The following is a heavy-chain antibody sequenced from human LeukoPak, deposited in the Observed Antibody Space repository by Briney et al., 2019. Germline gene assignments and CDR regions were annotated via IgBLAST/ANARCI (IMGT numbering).Heavy chain of an antibody. CDR3: ASPPVGATGY. CDR1: GFIVSGNH. Sequence: GGSLRLSCAVSGFIVSGNHINWVRQAPGKGLEWVSVIFSGGSTYYADSMKGRFTISRDHSKNTLYLQMNSLRAEDTAVYYCASPPVGATGYWGQGTLVTVSS. CDR2: IFSGGST. D-gene: IGHD1-26*01. J-gene: IGHJ4*02. V-gene: IGHV3-53*01.